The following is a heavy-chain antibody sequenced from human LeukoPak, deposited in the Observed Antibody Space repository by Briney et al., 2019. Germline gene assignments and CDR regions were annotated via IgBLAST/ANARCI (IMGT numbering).Heavy chain of an antibody. CDR1: GYTFTSYG. CDR3: ARRQGTTLSFDY. CDR2: INAYNGNT. D-gene: IGHD1-1*01. V-gene: IGHV1-18*01. Sequence: ASVKVSCKSSGYTFTSYGFSWVRQAPGQGLEWMGWINAYNGNTNYAQKLQGRVNMTTDTSTSTAYMELRSLRFDDTAVYYCARRQGTTLSFDYWGQGTLVTVSS. J-gene: IGHJ4*02.